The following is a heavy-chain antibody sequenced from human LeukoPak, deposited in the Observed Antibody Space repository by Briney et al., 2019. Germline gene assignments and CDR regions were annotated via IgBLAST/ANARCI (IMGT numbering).Heavy chain of an antibody. CDR3: ARLAYYDNSGSSRPFDI. CDR2: IYWDDDK. Sequence: SGPSLVKPTQTLTLTCAFSGFSLTTRGVGVGWIRQTPGKALEWLALIYWDDDKRYSPSLKSRLTITKDTSKKQVVLTVTNLDPVDTATYYCARLAYYDNSGSSRPFDIWGQGTRVTVSS. J-gene: IGHJ3*02. D-gene: IGHD3-22*01. CDR1: GFSLTTRGVG. V-gene: IGHV2-5*02.